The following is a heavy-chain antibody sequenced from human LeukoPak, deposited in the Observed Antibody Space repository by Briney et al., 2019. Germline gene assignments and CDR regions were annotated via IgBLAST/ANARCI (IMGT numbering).Heavy chain of an antibody. CDR3: ARGWGDYYDSSGPFDY. Sequence: PSETLSLTCTVSGGSISSSSYYWGWIRQPPGKGLELIGSIYYSGSTYYNPSLKSRVTISVDTSKNQFSLKLSSVTAADTAVYYCARGWGDYYDSSGPFDYWGQGTLVTVSS. J-gene: IGHJ4*02. CDR1: GGSISSSSYY. V-gene: IGHV4-39*07. CDR2: IYYSGST. D-gene: IGHD3-22*01.